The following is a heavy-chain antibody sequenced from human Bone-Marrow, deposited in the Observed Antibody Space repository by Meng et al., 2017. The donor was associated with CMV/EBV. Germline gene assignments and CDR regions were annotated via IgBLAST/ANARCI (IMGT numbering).Heavy chain of an antibody. D-gene: IGHD2-2*02. Sequence: GESLKISCAASGFTFSSYWMSWVRQAPGKGLEWVANIKQDGSEKYYVDSVKGRFTISRDNAKNSLYLQMNSLRAEDTAVYYCARDLRHQLLYGYYYGMDVWGEATTVTVSS. J-gene: IGHJ6*04. CDR1: GFTFSSYW. CDR3: ARDLRHQLLYGYYYGMDV. V-gene: IGHV3-7*01. CDR2: IKQDGSEK.